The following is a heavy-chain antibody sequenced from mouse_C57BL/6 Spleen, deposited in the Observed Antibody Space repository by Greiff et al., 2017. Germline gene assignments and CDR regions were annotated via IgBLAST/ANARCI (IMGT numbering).Heavy chain of an antibody. D-gene: IGHD1-1*01. Sequence: QVQLKQSGAELARPGASVKLSCKASGYTFTSYGISWVKQRTGQGLEWIGEIYPRSGNTYYNEKFKGKATLTADKSSSTAYMELRSLTSEDSAVYFCARHGSSSYWYFDVWGTGTTVTVSS. CDR1: GYTFTSYG. J-gene: IGHJ1*03. CDR2: IYPRSGNT. CDR3: ARHGSSSYWYFDV. V-gene: IGHV1-81*01.